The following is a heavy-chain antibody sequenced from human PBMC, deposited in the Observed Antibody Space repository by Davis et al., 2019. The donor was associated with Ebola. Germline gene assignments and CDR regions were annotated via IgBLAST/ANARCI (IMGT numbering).Heavy chain of an antibody. V-gene: IGHV3-33*06. D-gene: IGHD2-21*01. Sequence: PGGSLRLSCAASGFTFSSYGMHWVRQALGKGLEWVAVIWYDGSNKYYADSVKGRFTISRDNSKNTLYLQMNSLRAEDTAVYYCAKTYCGGDCYRFDYWGQGTLVTVSS. J-gene: IGHJ4*02. CDR2: IWYDGSNK. CDR1: GFTFSSYG. CDR3: AKTYCGGDCYRFDY.